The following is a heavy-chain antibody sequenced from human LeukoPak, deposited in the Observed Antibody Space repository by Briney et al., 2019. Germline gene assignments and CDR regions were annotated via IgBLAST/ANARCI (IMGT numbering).Heavy chain of an antibody. D-gene: IGHD6-19*01. CDR3: SNVLTVAGTDY. V-gene: IGHV3-33*06. Sequence: GGSLRLSCAAPGFAFNDYGMHWARQAPGKGLERVAVIWYDGIKQKYVDSVRGRVTISRVNSKNTLNLQMNSLRVEDTAVYYCSNVLTVAGTDYWGQGTLVTVSS. CDR2: IWYDGIKQ. J-gene: IGHJ4*02. CDR1: GFAFNDYG.